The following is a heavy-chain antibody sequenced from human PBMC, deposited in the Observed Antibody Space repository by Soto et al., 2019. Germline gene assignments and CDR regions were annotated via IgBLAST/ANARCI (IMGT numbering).Heavy chain of an antibody. V-gene: IGHV4-30-4*01. Sequence: PPETLSLTCSVSGASVTSPERYWTWIRQSPGKGLEWIGYIYYGWTTVYNPSLKGRSTVSLDTSKNQFSLNFTSVTAADTAVYFCARGLYCLSGDCLPNWFDPWGQGPLLTV. J-gene: IGHJ5*02. CDR2: IYYGWTT. CDR1: GASVTSPERY. CDR3: ARGLYCLSGDCLPNWFDP. D-gene: IGHD2-21*02.